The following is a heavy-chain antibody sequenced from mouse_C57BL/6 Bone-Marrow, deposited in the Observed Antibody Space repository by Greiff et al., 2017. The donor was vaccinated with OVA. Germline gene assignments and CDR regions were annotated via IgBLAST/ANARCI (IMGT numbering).Heavy chain of an antibody. CDR3: ARVTGTDDY. D-gene: IGHD4-1*01. CDR2: IHPNSGST. CDR1: GYTFTSYW. J-gene: IGHJ2*01. Sequence: QVQLQQPGAELVKPGASVKLSCKASGYTFTSYWMHWVKQRPGQGLEWIGMIHPNSGSTNYNEKFKSKATLTVDKSSSTASMQLSSQTSEDSAVYYCARVTGTDDYWGQGTTLTVSS. V-gene: IGHV1-64*01.